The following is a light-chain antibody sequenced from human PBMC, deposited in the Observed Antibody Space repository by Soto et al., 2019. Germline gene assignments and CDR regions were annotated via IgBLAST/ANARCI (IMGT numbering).Light chain of an antibody. CDR3: QQYNR. V-gene: IGKV1-5*03. J-gene: IGKJ1*01. CDR1: QSISSW. Sequence: DIQMTQSPSTLSASVGDRVTITCRASQSISSWLAWYQQKPGKAPKLLIYKASSLESGVPSRFSGSGYGTEFTLTISSLQPDDFATYYCQQYNRFGQGTKVEIK. CDR2: KAS.